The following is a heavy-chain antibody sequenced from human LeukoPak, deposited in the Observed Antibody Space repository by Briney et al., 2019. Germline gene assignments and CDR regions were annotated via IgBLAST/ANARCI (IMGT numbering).Heavy chain of an antibody. CDR1: GGSFSGYY. Sequence: SEALSLTCAVYGGSFSGYYWSWIRQPPGKGLEWIGEINHSGSTNYNPSLKSRVTISVDTSKNQFSLKLSSVTAADTAVYYCARVGDTAMDTFVGNWFDPWGQGTLVTVSS. CDR3: ARVGDTAMDTFVGNWFDP. J-gene: IGHJ5*02. V-gene: IGHV4-34*01. D-gene: IGHD5-18*01. CDR2: INHSGST.